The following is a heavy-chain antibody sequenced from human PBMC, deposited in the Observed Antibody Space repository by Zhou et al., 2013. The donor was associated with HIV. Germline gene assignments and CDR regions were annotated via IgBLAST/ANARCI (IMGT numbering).Heavy chain of an antibody. CDR3: ATLYSPSGPGSDY. Sequence: QVQLVQSGGEVKKPGASVKVSCKPSGYTFSSYGISWVRQAPGQGLEWMGWVSGYNGITTYAQKFQGRVIMTTDSSTTTASMELMSLRSDDTAVYFCATLYSPSGPGSDYWGQGTLVTVSS. CDR2: VSGYNGIT. V-gene: IGHV1-18*01. J-gene: IGHJ4*02. D-gene: IGHD2-15*01. CDR1: GYTFSSYG.